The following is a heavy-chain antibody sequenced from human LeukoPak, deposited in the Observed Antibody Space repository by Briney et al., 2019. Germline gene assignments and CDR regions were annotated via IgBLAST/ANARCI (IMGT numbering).Heavy chain of an antibody. D-gene: IGHD2-2*01. CDR2: ISYDAESNT. J-gene: IGHJ3*02. CDR1: GYSFNNYW. V-gene: IGHV5-51*01. Sequence: GESLKISCKGSGYSFNNYWIGWVRQMPGKGLEWMALISYDAESNTRYSPSFQGQLTVSVDKSINSAFLQWSSLEASDTAMYYCARRISTTGSPFDMWGQGTMVTVSS. CDR3: ARRISTTGSPFDM.